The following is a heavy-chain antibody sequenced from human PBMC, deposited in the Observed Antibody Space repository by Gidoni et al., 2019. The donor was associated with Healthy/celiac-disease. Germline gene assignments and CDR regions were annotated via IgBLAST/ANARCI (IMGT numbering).Heavy chain of an antibody. CDR3: TRHEDAWYSSSWYWYYGMDV. CDR2: IRSKANSYAT. Sequence: GSAMHWVRQASGKGLEWVGRIRSKANSYATAYAASVKGRFTISRDDSKNTAYLQMNSLKTEDTAVYYCTRHEDAWYSSSWYWYYGMDVWGQGTTVTVSS. J-gene: IGHJ6*02. V-gene: IGHV3-73*01. D-gene: IGHD6-13*01. CDR1: GSA.